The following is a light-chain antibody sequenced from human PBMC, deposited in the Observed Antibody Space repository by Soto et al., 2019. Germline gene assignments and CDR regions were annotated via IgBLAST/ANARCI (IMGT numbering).Light chain of an antibody. CDR2: AAS. CDR1: QGIRND. Sequence: IQMTQSPSSLAASFGGRIAIICRASQGIRNDLGWYQQKPGKAPKFLIYAASSLQSGVPSRFSGSGSGTDFTLTISSLQPEDFATYYCQQSYSTPFGPGTKVDIK. CDR3: QQSYSTP. V-gene: IGKV1-39*01. J-gene: IGKJ3*01.